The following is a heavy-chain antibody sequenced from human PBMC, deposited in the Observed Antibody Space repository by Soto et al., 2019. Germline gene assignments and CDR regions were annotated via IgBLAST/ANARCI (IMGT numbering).Heavy chain of an antibody. CDR1: GFTFSSYA. CDR3: ARWENVVVTAIDY. CDR2: ISYDGSNK. V-gene: IGHV3-30-3*01. J-gene: IGHJ4*02. Sequence: ESGGGVVQPGRSLRLSCAASGFTFSSYAMHWVRQAPGKGLEWVAVISYDGSNKYYADSVKGRFTISRDNSKNTLYLQMNSLRAEDTAVYYCARWENVVVTAIDYWGQGTLVTVSS. D-gene: IGHD2-21*02.